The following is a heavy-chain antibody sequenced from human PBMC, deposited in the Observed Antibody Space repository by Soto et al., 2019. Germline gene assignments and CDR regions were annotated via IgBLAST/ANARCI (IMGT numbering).Heavy chain of an antibody. D-gene: IGHD2-15*01. V-gene: IGHV5-10-1*01. CDR3: AADSSGGRDI. CDR1: GYSFTSYW. Sequence: ESLTISFKGSGYSFTSYWISLVRQMPGKGLEWMGRIDPSDSYTNYSPSFQGHVTISADKSISTAYLQWSSLKASDTAMYYCAADSSGGRDIWGQGTMVTVSS. J-gene: IGHJ3*02. CDR2: IDPSDSYT.